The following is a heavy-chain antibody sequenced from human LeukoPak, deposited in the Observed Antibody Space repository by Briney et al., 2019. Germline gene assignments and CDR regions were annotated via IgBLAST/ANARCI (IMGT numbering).Heavy chain of an antibody. J-gene: IGHJ4*02. CDR3: ARSLYYGSGSRTSLDE. CDR1: GGSISSSNW. CDR2: IYHRWST. D-gene: IGHD3-10*01. Sequence: SETLALTCAVSGGSISSSNWWSGVRQPPGKGLEWMGEIYHRWSTNYNPSLKRRVTTPRDKSKNQFSMKLSSVTAADTAVYYCARSLYYGSGSRTSLDEWGEGTLVTVSS. V-gene: IGHV4-4*02.